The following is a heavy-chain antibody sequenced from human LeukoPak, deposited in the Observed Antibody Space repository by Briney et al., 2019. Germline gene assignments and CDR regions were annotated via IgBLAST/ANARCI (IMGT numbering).Heavy chain of an antibody. J-gene: IGHJ3*02. CDR1: GYTLTELS. D-gene: IGHD2-15*01. CDR2: FDPEDGET. CDR3: ATDRTSFDAFDI. Sequence: ASVKVSCKVSGYTLTELSMHWVRQAPGKGLEWMGGFDPEDGETIYAQKFQGRVTMTEDTSTDTAYMELSSLRSEDTAVYYCATDRTSFDAFDIWGQGTMVTVSS. V-gene: IGHV1-24*01.